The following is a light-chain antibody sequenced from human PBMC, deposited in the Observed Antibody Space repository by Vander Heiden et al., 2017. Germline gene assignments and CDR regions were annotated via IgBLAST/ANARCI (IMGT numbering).Light chain of an antibody. CDR1: QSISSH. V-gene: IGKV1-39*01. CDR2: AAS. J-gene: IGKJ2*01. CDR3: QQCDSTPYT. Sequence: DIQMTQSPSSLSASVGDRVTITCRASQSISSHLNWYQQKPGKAPKLLIYAASSLQSGVPSRFSGSGSGTDFTLTISSLQPEDFATYYCQQCDSTPYTFGQGTKLEIK.